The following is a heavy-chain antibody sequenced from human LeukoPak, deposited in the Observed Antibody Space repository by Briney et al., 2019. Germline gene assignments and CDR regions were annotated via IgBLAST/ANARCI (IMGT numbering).Heavy chain of an antibody. Sequence: GGSLRLSCAASGFTFSSYGMHWVRQAPGKGLEWVAVISSDGSNKYYADSVKGRFTISRDNSKNTLYLQMNSLRAEDTAVYYCAKEFVRCYYGSGSYPSDYWGQGTLVTVSS. CDR2: ISSDGSNK. CDR1: GFTFSSYG. D-gene: IGHD3-10*01. CDR3: AKEFVRCYYGSGSYPSDY. V-gene: IGHV3-30*18. J-gene: IGHJ4*02.